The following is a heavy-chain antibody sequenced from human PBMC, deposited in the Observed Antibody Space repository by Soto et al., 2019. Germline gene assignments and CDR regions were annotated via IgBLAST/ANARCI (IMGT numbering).Heavy chain of an antibody. D-gene: IGHD6-13*01. Sequence: SETLSLTCTVPSGSISSYYWSWIRQPPGKGLEWIGYTYYSGSTNYNPSLKSRVTISVDTSKIQFYLKLSSVTAADTAVYYCARVLGSWVTTYYYYYYYMDVWGKGTTVT. CDR2: TYYSGST. J-gene: IGHJ6*03. V-gene: IGHV4-59*01. CDR3: ARVLGSWVTTYYYYYYYMDV. CDR1: SGSISSYY.